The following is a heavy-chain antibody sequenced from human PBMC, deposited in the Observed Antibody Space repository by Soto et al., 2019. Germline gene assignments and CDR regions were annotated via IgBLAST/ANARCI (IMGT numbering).Heavy chain of an antibody. J-gene: IGHJ4*02. Sequence: GASVKVSCKASGGTFSSCAISWVRQAPGQGLEWMGWISANNGTTNYAQKLQGRVTMTTDTSTSTAYMELRSLRSDDTAVYYCATLSVDYWGQGTLVTVSS. CDR1: GGTFSSCA. V-gene: IGHV1-18*01. CDR3: ATLSVDY. CDR2: ISANNGTT.